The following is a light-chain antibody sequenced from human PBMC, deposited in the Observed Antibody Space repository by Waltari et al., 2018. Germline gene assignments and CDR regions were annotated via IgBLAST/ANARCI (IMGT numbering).Light chain of an antibody. CDR3: QQYYSTPPLT. J-gene: IGKJ4*01. Sequence: DIVMTQSPDSLAVSLGEWATINCKSSQSVLYSANNKNELACYKQKPEQPPRLLIYWASTRESGVPDRFSGSGSETDFTLTISSLQAEDVAVYYCQQYYSTPPLTFGGGTKVEIK. CDR1: QSVLYSANNKNE. CDR2: WAS. V-gene: IGKV4-1*01.